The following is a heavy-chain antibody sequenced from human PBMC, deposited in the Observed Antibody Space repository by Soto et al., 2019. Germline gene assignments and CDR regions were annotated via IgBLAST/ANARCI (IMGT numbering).Heavy chain of an antibody. CDR3: AKVGYTDYYYYYGMDV. CDR1: GYTFSSYG. V-gene: IGHV1-18*01. J-gene: IGHJ6*02. Sequence: VASVKVSCKASGYTFSSYGISWVRQAPGQGLEWMGWISAYNGNTNYAQKLQGRVTMTTDTSTSTAYMELRSLRSDDTAVYYCAKVGYTDYYYYYGMDVWGQGTTVTVSS. CDR2: ISAYNGNT. D-gene: IGHD5-12*01.